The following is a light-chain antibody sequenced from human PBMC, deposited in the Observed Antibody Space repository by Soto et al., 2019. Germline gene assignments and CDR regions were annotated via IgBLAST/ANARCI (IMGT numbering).Light chain of an antibody. V-gene: IGLV1-51*02. CDR2: QNN. J-gene: IGLJ2*01. CDR3: ATWDGSLSDVV. Sequence: QSVLTQPPSVSAAPGQKVTISCSGSSSNIGSSYVSWYQQLHGTAPKLVIYQNNKRPSGIPDRFSGSQSGTSATLGITGLQTGDEATYYCATWDGSLSDVVFGGGTKLTVL. CDR1: SSNIGSSY.